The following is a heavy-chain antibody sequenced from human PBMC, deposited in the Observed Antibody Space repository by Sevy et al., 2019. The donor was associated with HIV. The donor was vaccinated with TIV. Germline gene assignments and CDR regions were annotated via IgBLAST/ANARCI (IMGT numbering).Heavy chain of an antibody. J-gene: IGHJ4*02. CDR3: VRATYISGSDYFDY. CDR1: GFTFSGYT. V-gene: IGHV3-21*03. D-gene: IGHD5-18*01. CDR2: ISSTSSYI. Sequence: GGSLRLSCTAAGFTFSGYTMNWVRQAPGKGLEWISSISSTSSYIEYADSVKGRFTISRDNAKNSLYLQMNSLTAEDTAVYFCVRATYISGSDYFDYWGQGPLVTVSS.